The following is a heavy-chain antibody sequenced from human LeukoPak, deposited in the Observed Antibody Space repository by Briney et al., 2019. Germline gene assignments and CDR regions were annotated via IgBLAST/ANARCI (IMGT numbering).Heavy chain of an antibody. CDR1: GFTFSSYG. CDR3: AKDHSATYYDILTGYSTGYFDY. Sequence: GGSLRLSCAASGFTFSSYGMHCVRQAPGKGLEWVAVISYDGSNKYYADSVKGRFTISRDNSKNTLYLQMNSLRAEDTAVYYCAKDHSATYYDILTGYSTGYFDYWGQGTLVTVSS. J-gene: IGHJ4*02. D-gene: IGHD3-9*01. CDR2: ISYDGSNK. V-gene: IGHV3-30*18.